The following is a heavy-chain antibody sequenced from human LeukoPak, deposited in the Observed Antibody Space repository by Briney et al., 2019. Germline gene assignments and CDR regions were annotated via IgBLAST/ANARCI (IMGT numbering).Heavy chain of an antibody. Sequence: GASVKVSCKASGGTFSSYAISWVRQAPGQGLEWMGIINPSGGSTSYAQKFQGRVTMTRDTSTSTVYMELSSLRSEDTAVYYCARARGRYNGGKIDPWGQGTLVTVSS. CDR3: ARARGRYNGGKIDP. V-gene: IGHV1-46*01. CDR1: GGTFSSYA. D-gene: IGHD5-24*01. J-gene: IGHJ5*02. CDR2: INPSGGST.